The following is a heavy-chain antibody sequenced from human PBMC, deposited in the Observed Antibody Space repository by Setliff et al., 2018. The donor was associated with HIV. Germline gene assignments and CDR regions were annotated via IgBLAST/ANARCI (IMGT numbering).Heavy chain of an antibody. J-gene: IGHJ4*02. V-gene: IGHV3-23*01. CDR1: GFTFSSYA. CDR2: ISGSGGST. D-gene: IGHD3-22*01. CDR3: AKEHYYDSSGYYPEYFDY. Sequence: AGGSLRLSCAASGFTFSSYAMSWVRQAPGKGLEWVSAISGSGGSTYYADSVKGRFTISRDNSKNTLYLQMNSLRAEDTAVYYCAKEHYYDSSGYYPEYFDYWGQGTLVTVSS.